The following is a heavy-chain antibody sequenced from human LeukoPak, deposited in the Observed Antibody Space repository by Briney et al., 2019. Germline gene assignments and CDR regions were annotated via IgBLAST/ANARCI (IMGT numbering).Heavy chain of an antibody. Sequence: GGSLRLSCAASGFTFSSYGMSWVRQAPGKGLEWVSAISGSGGSTYYADSVKGRFTISRDNSKNTLYLQMNSLRAEGTAVYYCAKAQYRNNYYYYMDVWGKGTTVTISS. J-gene: IGHJ6*03. D-gene: IGHD6-6*01. CDR3: AKAQYRNNYYYYMDV. V-gene: IGHV3-23*01. CDR2: ISGSGGST. CDR1: GFTFSSYG.